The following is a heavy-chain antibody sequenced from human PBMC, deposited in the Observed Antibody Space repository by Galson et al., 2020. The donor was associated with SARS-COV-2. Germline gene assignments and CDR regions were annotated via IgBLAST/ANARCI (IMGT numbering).Heavy chain of an antibody. Sequence: SQTLALTCSVSGGSISSSNYYWGWIRQPPGKGLEWIGSIYYSGSTFYNPSLKSRVTISVDTSKNQFSLKLSSVTAADTAVYYCARRAKVGNTGVYFDFWGPGALVTVSS. CDR3: ARRAKVGNTGVYFDF. V-gene: IGHV4-39*01. J-gene: IGHJ4*02. CDR2: IYYSGST. CDR1: GGSISSSNYY. D-gene: IGHD1-26*01.